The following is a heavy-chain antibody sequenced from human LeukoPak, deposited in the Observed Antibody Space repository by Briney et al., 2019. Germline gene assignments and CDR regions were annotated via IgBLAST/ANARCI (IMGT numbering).Heavy chain of an antibody. J-gene: IGHJ4*02. CDR2: IYSGGST. D-gene: IGHD5-18*01. Sequence: GSLRLSCAASGFSVGSDYMTWVRQAPGKGLEWVSVIYSGGSTYYADSVKGRFTISRDNSKNTLYLQMNNLRVEDTAVYYCARYHTALSYWGQGTLVTASS. CDR1: GFSVGSDY. V-gene: IGHV3-53*01. CDR3: ARYHTALSY.